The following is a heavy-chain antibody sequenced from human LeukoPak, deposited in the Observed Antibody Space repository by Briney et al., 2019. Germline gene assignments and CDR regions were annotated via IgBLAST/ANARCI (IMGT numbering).Heavy chain of an antibody. CDR2: INPNSGGT. Sequence: ASVKVSCKVSGYTLTELSMHWVRQAPGQGLEWMGWINPNSGGTNYAQKFQGRVTMTTDTSTSTAYMELRSLRSDDTAVYYCARDNYGGGDGNNEALDYWGQGTLVTVSS. CDR3: ARDNYGGGDGNNEALDY. V-gene: IGHV1-2*02. CDR1: GYTLTELS. D-gene: IGHD5-24*01. J-gene: IGHJ4*02.